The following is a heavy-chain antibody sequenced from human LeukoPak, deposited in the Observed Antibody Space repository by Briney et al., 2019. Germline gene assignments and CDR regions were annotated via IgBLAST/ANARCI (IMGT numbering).Heavy chain of an antibody. J-gene: IGHJ4*02. Sequence: PGGSLRLSCAASGFTLSSYAMSWVRQAPGKGLEWVSAFTSSTVATYYADSVKGRFTISRDNSKNTLYLQMNSLRADDTAIYYCAKDPGYNYGRNPYRFDLWGQGTLVTVSS. CDR1: GFTLSSYA. CDR2: FTSSTVAT. D-gene: IGHD5-18*01. CDR3: AKDPGYNYGRNPYRFDL. V-gene: IGHV3-23*01.